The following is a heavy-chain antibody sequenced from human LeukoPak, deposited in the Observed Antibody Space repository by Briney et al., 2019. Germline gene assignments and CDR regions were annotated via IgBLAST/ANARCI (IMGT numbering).Heavy chain of an antibody. D-gene: IGHD4-17*01. V-gene: IGHV3-21*01. CDR2: ISSSSSYI. CDR1: GFTFSSYS. J-gene: IGHJ4*02. CDR3: ARQRAGFTVTTSDY. Sequence: PGGSLRLSCAASGFTFSSYSMNWVRQAPGKGLEWVASISSSSSYIYYADSVTGRFTISRDNAKNSLYLQMNSLRAEDTAVYYCARQRAGFTVTTSDYWGQGTLVTVSS.